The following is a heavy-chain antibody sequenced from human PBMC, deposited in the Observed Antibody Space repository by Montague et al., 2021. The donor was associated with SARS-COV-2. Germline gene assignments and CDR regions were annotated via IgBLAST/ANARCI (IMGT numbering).Heavy chain of an antibody. V-gene: IGHV4-34*01. D-gene: IGHD3-3*01. J-gene: IGHJ3*01. CDR1: SGSFSDYY. CDR2: INHTGSA. Sequence: SETLSLTCAVYSGSFSDYYWTWVRQPPGKGLEWIGEINHTGSASYNPSLKSRVTLSKTTSKNQFSLKLQSLTAADTAVYYCARGQVTISGVLIFIPAAGPLDVWGQGTLVTVSS. CDR3: ARGQVTISGVLIFIPAAGPLDV.